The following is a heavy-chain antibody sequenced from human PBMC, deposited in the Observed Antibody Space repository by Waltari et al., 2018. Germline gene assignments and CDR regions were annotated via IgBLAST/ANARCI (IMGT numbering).Heavy chain of an antibody. CDR3: ARLIEIATTGGGDNWFDP. D-gene: IGHD2-8*02. J-gene: IGHJ5*02. CDR2: INPNSGGT. V-gene: IGHV1-2*02. Sequence: QVQLVQSGAEVKKPGASVKVSCKASGYTFSDYYMNWVRQAPGQGLEWMGWINPNSGGTNYAQKFQGRVTMTRDTSISTAYMELSRLRYDDTAVYYCARLIEIATTGGGDNWFDPWGQGTLVTVSS. CDR1: GYTFSDYY.